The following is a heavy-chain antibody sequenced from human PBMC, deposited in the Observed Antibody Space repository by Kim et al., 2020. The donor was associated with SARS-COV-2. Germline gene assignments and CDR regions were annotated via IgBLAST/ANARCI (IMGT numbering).Heavy chain of an antibody. CDR3: ARSLNPIIGTYSFDY. J-gene: IGHJ4*01. Sequence: SETLSLTCTVFGYSISSGYYWGWIRQPPGKGLEWIGRVYHGEYTDYNPSLKSRVTISLDTSKNQFSLKLTSVTAADTALYYCARSLNPIIGTYSFDYWG. CDR1: GYSISSGYY. CDR2: VYHGEYT. D-gene: IGHD1-7*01. V-gene: IGHV4-38-2*02.